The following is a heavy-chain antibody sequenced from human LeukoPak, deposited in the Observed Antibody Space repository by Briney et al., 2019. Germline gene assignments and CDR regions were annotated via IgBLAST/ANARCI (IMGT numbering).Heavy chain of an antibody. J-gene: IGHJ3*02. CDR1: GFIFSSYE. D-gene: IGHD6-19*01. CDR3: ARGRGSGWWRGAFDI. V-gene: IGHV3-48*03. Sequence: GGSLRLSCAVSGFIFSSYEMNWVRQAPGKGLEWVSYISSSGITMYYADSVKGRFSISRDNARYSLFLQLNSLRAEDTAVYYCARGRGSGWWRGAFDIWGQGTMVTVSS. CDR2: ISSSGITM.